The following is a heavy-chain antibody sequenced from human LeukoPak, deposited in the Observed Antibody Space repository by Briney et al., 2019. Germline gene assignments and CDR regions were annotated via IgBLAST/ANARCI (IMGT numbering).Heavy chain of an antibody. V-gene: IGHV4-39*01. D-gene: IGHD1-14*01. CDR3: ATNPITTTPNYFDY. CDR2: IYYSGST. J-gene: IGHJ4*02. CDR1: GGSISSSSYY. Sequence: SETLSLTCTVSGGSISSSSYYWGWIRQPPGKGLEWIGSIYYSGSTYYNPSLKSRVTISVDTSKNQFSLKLSPVTAADTAVYYCATNPITTTPNYFDYWGQGTLVTVSS.